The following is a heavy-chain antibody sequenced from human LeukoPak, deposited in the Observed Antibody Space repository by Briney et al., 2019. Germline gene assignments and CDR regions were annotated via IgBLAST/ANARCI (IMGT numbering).Heavy chain of an antibody. CDR3: ARDCPYGSGDYYYYGMDV. V-gene: IGHV3-21*01. CDR1: GFTFSSYS. CDR2: ISSSSSYI. Sequence: GGSLRLCCAASGFTFSSYSMNWVRQAPGKGLEWVSSISSSSSYIYYADSVKGRFTISRDNAKNSLYLQMNSLRAEDTAVYYCARDCPYGSGDYYYYGMDVWGQGTTVTVSS. J-gene: IGHJ6*02. D-gene: IGHD3-10*01.